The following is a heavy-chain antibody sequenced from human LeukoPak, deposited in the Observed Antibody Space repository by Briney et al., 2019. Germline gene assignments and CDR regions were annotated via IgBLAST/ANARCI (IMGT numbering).Heavy chain of an antibody. V-gene: IGHV1-18*04. CDR2: ISAYNGNT. Sequence: ASVKVSCKASGYTFTSYGISWVRQAPGQGLEWMGWISAYNGNTNYAQKLQGRVTMTTDTSTSTAYMELRSLRSDDAAVYYCARDRYCSGGSCPRAAGWFDPWGQGTLVTVSS. CDR3: ARDRYCSGGSCPRAAGWFDP. CDR1: GYTFTSYG. D-gene: IGHD2-15*01. J-gene: IGHJ5*02.